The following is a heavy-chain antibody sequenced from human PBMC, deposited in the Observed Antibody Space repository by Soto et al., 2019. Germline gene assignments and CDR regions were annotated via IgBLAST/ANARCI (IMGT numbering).Heavy chain of an antibody. CDR2: ISYDGSKK. CDR1: GFTFSNYG. D-gene: IGHD5-12*01. Sequence: GGSLRLSCAASGFTFSNYGMHWVRQAPGKGLEWVAVISYDGSKKYYADSVKGRFTISRDNSKNTLYLQMHSLRAEDTAVYYCATTFYSGPDWGQGTRVTVSS. J-gene: IGHJ4*02. CDR3: ATTFYSGPD. V-gene: IGHV3-30*03.